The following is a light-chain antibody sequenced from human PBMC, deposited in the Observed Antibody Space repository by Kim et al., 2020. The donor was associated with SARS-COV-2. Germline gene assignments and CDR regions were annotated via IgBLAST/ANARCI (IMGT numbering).Light chain of an antibody. CDR1: ESISNH. V-gene: IGKV1-39*01. CDR2: GAF. J-gene: IGKJ4*01. Sequence: GYERGSITSSCRASESISNHLNWYQQKPGKAPKILIYGAFSLHSGVPSRFSGSGSGTNFTLTIDSLQPEDCAAYYCQQSYAIPRTFGGGTKVDIK. CDR3: QQSYAIPRT.